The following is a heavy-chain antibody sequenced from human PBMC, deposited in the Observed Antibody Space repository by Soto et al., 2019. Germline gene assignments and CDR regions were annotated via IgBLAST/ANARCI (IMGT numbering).Heavy chain of an antibody. J-gene: IGHJ4*02. D-gene: IGHD2-21*01. CDR1: GFTFTNYA. V-gene: IGHV3-23*01. Sequence: GGSLRLSCAASGFTFTNYAMTWVRQAPGKGLEWVSVTSGSGGSTYYADSVKGRFTISRDNSKNTLYLQMDSLRAEDTAVYYCAKVIVVIAAAGDYFDHWGQGTLVTVSS. CDR2: TSGSGGST. CDR3: AKVIVVIAAAGDYFDH.